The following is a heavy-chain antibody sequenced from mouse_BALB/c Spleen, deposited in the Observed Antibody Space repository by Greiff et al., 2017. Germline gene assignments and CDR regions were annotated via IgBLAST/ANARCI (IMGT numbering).Heavy chain of an antibody. V-gene: IGHV1-7*01. J-gene: IGHJ2*01. CDR2: INPSTGYT. D-gene: IGHD1-1*01. CDR1: GYTFTSYW. Sequence: QVQLQQSGAELAKPGASVKMSCKASGYTFTSYWMHWVKQRPGQGLEWIGYINPSTGYTEYNQKFKDKATLTADKSSSTAYMQLSSLTSEDSAVYYCARGRIRYGSSYDYFDYWGQGTTLTVSS. CDR3: ARGRIRYGSSYDYFDY.